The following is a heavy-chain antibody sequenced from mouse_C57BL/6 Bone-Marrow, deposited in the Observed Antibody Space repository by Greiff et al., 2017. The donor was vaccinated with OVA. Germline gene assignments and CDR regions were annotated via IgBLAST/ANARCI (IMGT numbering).Heavy chain of an antibody. D-gene: IGHD1-1*01. CDR3: ARKRGTTVVAPVV. Sequence: VQLQESGAELVKPGASVKLSCKASGYTFTSYWMHWVKQRPGRGLEWIGRIDPNSGGTKYNEKFKSKATLTVDKPSSTAYMQLSSLTSEDSAVYYCARKRGTTVVAPVVWGTGTTVTVSS. J-gene: IGHJ1*03. CDR2: IDPNSGGT. CDR1: GYTFTSYW. V-gene: IGHV1-72*01.